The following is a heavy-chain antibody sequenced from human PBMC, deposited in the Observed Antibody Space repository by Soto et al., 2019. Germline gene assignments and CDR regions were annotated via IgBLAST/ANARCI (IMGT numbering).Heavy chain of an antibody. V-gene: IGHV5-51*01. Sequence: PGESLKISCKGSGYDFGTYWISWARQMPGKGLEWIGLIYPGDSDTRYSPSFQGHVTISADTSISTAYLQWPRLQASDTATYFCARSKNNWTVRDSWGQGTLVTVSS. CDR3: ARSKNNWTVRDS. CDR1: GYDFGTYW. D-gene: IGHD1-20*01. CDR2: IYPGDSDT. J-gene: IGHJ4*02.